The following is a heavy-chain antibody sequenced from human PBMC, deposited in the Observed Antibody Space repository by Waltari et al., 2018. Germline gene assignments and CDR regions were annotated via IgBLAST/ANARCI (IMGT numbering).Heavy chain of an antibody. CDR1: GYTFTSYD. V-gene: IGHV1-8*03. D-gene: IGHD6-6*01. CDR2: RDHEEGNK. CDR3: ARGFIAARSDFDY. Sequence: QVQLVQSGAEVKKPGASVKVSCKASGYTFTSYDINWVRQATGQGLEWMGWRDHEEGNKVYAQKCQGRVTITRNTSISTAYMGLSSLRSEDTAVYYCARGFIAARSDFDYWGQGTLVTVSS. J-gene: IGHJ4*02.